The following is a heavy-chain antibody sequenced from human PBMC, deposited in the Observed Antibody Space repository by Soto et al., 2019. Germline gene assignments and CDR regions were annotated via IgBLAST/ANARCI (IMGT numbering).Heavy chain of an antibody. V-gene: IGHV4-4*02. Sequence: SETLSLTCAVSSGSISSSNWWSWVRQPPGKGLEWIGEIYHSGSTNYNPSLKSRVTISVDTSKNQFSLKLSSVTAADTAVYYCAREGGNWNYGSNWFDPWGQGTLVTVSS. J-gene: IGHJ5*02. CDR2: IYHSGST. CDR3: AREGGNWNYGSNWFDP. D-gene: IGHD1-7*01. CDR1: SGSISSSNW.